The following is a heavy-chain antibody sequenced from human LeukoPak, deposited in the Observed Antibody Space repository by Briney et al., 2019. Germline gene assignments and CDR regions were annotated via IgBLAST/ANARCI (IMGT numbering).Heavy chain of an antibody. CDR2: IYDSGST. D-gene: IGHD3-10*01. J-gene: IGHJ4*02. V-gene: IGHV4-59*08. CDR1: GGTIGSYY. CDR3: ARLKEGIDY. Sequence: SETLSLTCTVSGGTIGSYYWSWIRQPPAKGLEWIGYIYDSGSTKYNPSLRSRVTISVDTSKNQFSLKLSSVTAADTAVYYCARLKEGIDYWGQGTLVTVSS.